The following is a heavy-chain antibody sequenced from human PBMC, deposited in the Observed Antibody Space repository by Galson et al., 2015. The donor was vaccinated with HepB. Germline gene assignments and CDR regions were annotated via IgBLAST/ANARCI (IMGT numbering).Heavy chain of an antibody. Sequence: SLRLSCAASGFTFSSYGMHWVRQAPGKGLEWVAFIRYDGSNKYYADSVKGRFTISRDNSKNTLYLQMNSLRAEDTAVYYCAKVLGNVDTAMVWAGVDLWGRGTLVTVSS. D-gene: IGHD5-18*01. J-gene: IGHJ2*01. CDR1: GFTFSSYG. V-gene: IGHV3-30*02. CDR2: IRYDGSNK. CDR3: AKVLGNVDTAMVWAGVDL.